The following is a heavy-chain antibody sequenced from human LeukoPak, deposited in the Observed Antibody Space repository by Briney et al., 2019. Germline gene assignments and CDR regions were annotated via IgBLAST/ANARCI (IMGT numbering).Heavy chain of an antibody. CDR3: ATEWTAVAGLFDY. CDR2: FDPEDGET. J-gene: IGHJ4*02. CDR1: GYTFTGYY. Sequence: GASVKVSCKASGYTFTGYYMHWVRQAPGQGLEWMGGFDPEDGETIYAQKFQGRVTMTEDTSTDTAYMELSSLRSEDTAVYYRATEWTAVAGLFDYWGQGTLVTVSS. D-gene: IGHD6-19*01. V-gene: IGHV1-24*01.